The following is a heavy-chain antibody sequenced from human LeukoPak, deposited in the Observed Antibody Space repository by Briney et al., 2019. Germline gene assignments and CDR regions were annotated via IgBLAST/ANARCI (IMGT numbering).Heavy chain of an antibody. CDR2: IRASGGST. Sequence: GGSLRLSCAASGFTFSSFAMSWVRQAPGKGLEWVSAIRASGGSTYFADSVKGRFTISRDNSKNTLYMQLNSLRVEDTAVYHCAKEAADYWSPLDFWGQGTLVTVSS. J-gene: IGHJ4*02. CDR1: GFTFSSFA. CDR3: AKEAADYWSPLDF. D-gene: IGHD3-3*01. V-gene: IGHV3-23*01.